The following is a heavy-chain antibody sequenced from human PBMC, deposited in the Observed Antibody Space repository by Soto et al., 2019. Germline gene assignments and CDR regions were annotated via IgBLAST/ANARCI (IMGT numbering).Heavy chain of an antibody. D-gene: IGHD4-17*01. CDR2: IYSGGST. CDR1: GFTVSSNY. J-gene: IGHJ2*01. CDR3: ARDRGSGYYGDYGWYFDL. Sequence: GGSLRLSCAASGFTVSSNYMSWVRQAPGKGLEGVSVIYSGGSTYYADSVKGRFTISRHNSKNTLYLQMNSLRAEDTAVYYCARDRGSGYYGDYGWYFDLWGRGTLVTVSS. V-gene: IGHV3-53*04.